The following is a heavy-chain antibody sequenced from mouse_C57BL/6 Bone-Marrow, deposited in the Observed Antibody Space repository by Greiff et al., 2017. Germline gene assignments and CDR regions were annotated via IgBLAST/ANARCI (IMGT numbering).Heavy chain of an antibody. Sequence: EVQGVESGGGLVKPGGSLKLSCAASGFTFSDYGMHWVRQAPEKGLEWVAYISSGSSTIYYADTVKGRFTISGDNAKNTLFLQMTSLRSEDTAMYSCARPDMTTVVGGYAMDYWGQGTSVTVSS. D-gene: IGHD1-1*01. CDR1: GFTFSDYG. CDR2: ISSGSSTI. V-gene: IGHV5-17*01. J-gene: IGHJ4*01. CDR3: ARPDMTTVVGGYAMDY.